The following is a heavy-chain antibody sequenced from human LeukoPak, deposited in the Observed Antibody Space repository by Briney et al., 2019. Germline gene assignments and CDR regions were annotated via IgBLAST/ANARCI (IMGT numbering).Heavy chain of an antibody. Sequence: SQTLSLTCAVSGGTISSGGYSWSWIRQPPGKGLEWIGSMHYSGSTYCNPSLKSRVTISVDTSKNQFSLNLNSMTAADTAVYYCARDSRSFDIWGQGTIVTVSS. D-gene: IGHD4-17*01. J-gene: IGHJ3*02. V-gene: IGHV4-30-2*01. CDR1: GGTISSGGYS. CDR3: ARDSRSFDI. CDR2: MHYSGST.